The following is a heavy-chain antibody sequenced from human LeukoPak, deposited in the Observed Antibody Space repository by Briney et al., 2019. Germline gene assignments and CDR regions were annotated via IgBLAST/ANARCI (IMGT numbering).Heavy chain of an antibody. D-gene: IGHD2-2*01. CDR3: ARVPAAQPPDGWFDP. Sequence: ASVKVSCKVSGYILTELSMHWVRQAPGKGLEWMGGFDPEDGETIYAQKFQGRVTMTEDTSTDTAYMELSSLRSEDTAVYYCARVPAAQPPDGWFDPWGQGTLVTVSS. CDR1: GYILTELS. V-gene: IGHV1-24*01. J-gene: IGHJ5*02. CDR2: FDPEDGET.